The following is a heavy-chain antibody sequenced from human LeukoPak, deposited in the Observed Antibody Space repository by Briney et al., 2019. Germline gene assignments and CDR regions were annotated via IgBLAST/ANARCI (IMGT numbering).Heavy chain of an antibody. CDR2: ISYDGSNK. V-gene: IGHV3-30*18. CDR1: GLTFSSYG. Sequence: GGSLRLSCAASGLTFSSYGMHWVRQAPGKGLEWVAVISYDGSNKYYADSVKGRFTISRDNSKNTLYLQMNSLRAEDTAVYYCAKPLLGELSLLPYWGQGTLVTVSS. D-gene: IGHD3-16*02. J-gene: IGHJ4*02. CDR3: AKPLLGELSLLPY.